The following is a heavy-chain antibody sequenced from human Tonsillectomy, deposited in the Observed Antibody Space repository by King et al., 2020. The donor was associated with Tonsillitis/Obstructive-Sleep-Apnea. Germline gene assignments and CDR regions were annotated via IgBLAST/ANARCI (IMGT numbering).Heavy chain of an antibody. CDR3: AVVHGTQWYYFDY. D-gene: IGHD2-8*01. V-gene: IGHV3-49*04. CDR2: IRSKAYGGTT. J-gene: IGHJ4*02. Sequence: VQLVESGGGLVQPGRSLRLSCTASGFTFGDFGMSWVRQAPGKGLEWVGFIRSKAYGGTTEYAASVKGRSTISRDDSKSIAYLQMNSLKTEDTAVYYCAVVHGTQWYYFDYWGQGTLVTVSS. CDR1: GFTFGDFG.